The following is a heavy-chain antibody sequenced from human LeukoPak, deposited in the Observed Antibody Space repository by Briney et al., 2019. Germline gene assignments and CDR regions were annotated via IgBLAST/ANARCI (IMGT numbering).Heavy chain of an antibody. CDR1: GFTFSSYW. CDR3: ARDAYYYDSSGYYYPFDY. D-gene: IGHD3-22*01. CDR2: INSAGSST. J-gene: IGHJ4*02. Sequence: GGSLRLSCAASGFTFSSYWMHWVRQAPGKGLVWVSHINSAGSSTSYADSVKGRFTISRDNAKNSLYLQMNSLRAEDTAVYYCARDAYYYDSSGYYYPFDYWGQGTLVTVSS. V-gene: IGHV3-74*01.